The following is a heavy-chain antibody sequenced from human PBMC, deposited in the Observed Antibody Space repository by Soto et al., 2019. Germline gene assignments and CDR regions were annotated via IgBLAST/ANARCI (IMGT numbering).Heavy chain of an antibody. CDR2: ISGSGDST. D-gene: IGHD3-3*01. CDR1: GFPFSIYG. V-gene: IGHV3-23*01. J-gene: IGHJ5*02. CDR3: AKAGARILEWFPNWFDP. Sequence: EVQLLESGGGLVQPGGSLRLSCAASGFPFSIYGMNWVHQAPGKGLEWVSVISGSGDSTYYADSVKGRFTISRDNSKNTPYLQINRLRAEDTAVYYCAKAGARILEWFPNWFDPWGQGALVTVSS.